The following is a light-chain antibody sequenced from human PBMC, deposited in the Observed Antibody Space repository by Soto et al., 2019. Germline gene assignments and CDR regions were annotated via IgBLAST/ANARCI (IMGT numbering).Light chain of an antibody. CDR2: AAS. CDR1: QSISSY. V-gene: IGKV1-39*01. CDR3: QQVDSYPLT. J-gene: IGKJ4*01. Sequence: DIQMTQSPSSLSASVGDRVTITCRASQSISSYLNWYQQKPGKAPKLLIYAASSLQSGVPSRFSRSGSGAEFTLTISSLQPEDFATYYCQQVDSYPLTFGGGTKVDIK.